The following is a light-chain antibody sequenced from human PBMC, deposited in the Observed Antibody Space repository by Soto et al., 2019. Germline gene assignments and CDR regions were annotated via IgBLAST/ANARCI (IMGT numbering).Light chain of an antibody. CDR1: QTISSW. CDR2: KAS. Sequence: DIQMTQSPSTLSGSVGDRVTITCRAIQTISSWLAWYQQKPGKAPKLLIYKASTLKSGVPSRFRGSGSGTEFTLTISSLQPDDFATYYCQHYNSYSEAFGQGTKVDIK. CDR3: QHYNSYSEA. V-gene: IGKV1-5*03. J-gene: IGKJ1*01.